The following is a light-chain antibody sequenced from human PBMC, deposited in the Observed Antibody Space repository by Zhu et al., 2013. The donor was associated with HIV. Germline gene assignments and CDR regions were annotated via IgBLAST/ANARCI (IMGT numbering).Light chain of an antibody. CDR1: QAINTY. CDR2: TAS. V-gene: IGKV1-9*01. J-gene: IGKJ4*01. CDR3: QQLSSYPFT. Sequence: DVQLTQAPSFISASVGDRVAITCRASQAINTYIAWYRQRPGKAPELLIYTASTLQSGVPSRFSGSGSGTEFTLTLNNLLPEDSATYYCQQLSSYPFTFGGGTEVEIK.